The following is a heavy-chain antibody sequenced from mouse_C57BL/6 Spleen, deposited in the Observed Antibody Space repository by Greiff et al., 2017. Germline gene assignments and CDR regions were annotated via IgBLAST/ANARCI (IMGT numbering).Heavy chain of an antibody. Sequence: VMLVESGAELVKPGASVKISCKASGYAFSSYWMNWVKQRPGKGLEWIGQIYPGDGDTNYNGKFKGKATLTADKSSSTAYMQLSSLTSEDSAVYFCARGNTTSYYYAMDYWGQGTSVTVSS. J-gene: IGHJ4*01. CDR3: ARGNTTSYYYAMDY. CDR2: IYPGDGDT. D-gene: IGHD2-12*01. V-gene: IGHV1-80*01. CDR1: GYAFSSYW.